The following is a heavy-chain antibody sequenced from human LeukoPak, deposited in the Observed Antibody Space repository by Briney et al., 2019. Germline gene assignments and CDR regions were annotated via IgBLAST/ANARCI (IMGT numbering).Heavy chain of an antibody. V-gene: IGHV3-11*04. D-gene: IGHD1-26*01. J-gene: IGHJ3*02. Sequence: PGGSLRLSCAASGFTFSDYYMSWIRQAPGKGLEWVSYISSSGSTIYYADSVKGRFTISRDNSENTLYLQMNSLRDEDTAVYYCAKGGSGSFFWDAFDIWGQGTMVTVSS. CDR3: AKGGSGSFFWDAFDI. CDR2: ISSSGSTI. CDR1: GFTFSDYY.